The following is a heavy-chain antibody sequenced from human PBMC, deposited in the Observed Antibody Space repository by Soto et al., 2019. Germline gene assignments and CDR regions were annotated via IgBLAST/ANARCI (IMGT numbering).Heavy chain of an antibody. CDR2: ISSSGSTI. J-gene: IGHJ5*02. CDR3: ARGGYSYGRDWSDP. D-gene: IGHD5-18*01. V-gene: IGHV3-48*03. CDR1: LFTFRSYA. Sequence: GSLRLSCAASLFTFRSYAINWVRVVQGKGLEWVSYISSSGSTIYYADSVKGRFTISRDNAKNSLYLQMNSLRAEDTAVYYCARGGYSYGRDWSDPWGQGTLVTVSS.